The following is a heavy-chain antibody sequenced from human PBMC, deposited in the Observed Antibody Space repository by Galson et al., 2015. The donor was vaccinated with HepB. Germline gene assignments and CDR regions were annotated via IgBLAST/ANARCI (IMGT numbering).Heavy chain of an antibody. V-gene: IGHV5-10-1*01. D-gene: IGHD3-10*01. Sequence: SGAEVKKPGESLRISCKGSGYSFTSYWISWVRQMPGKGLECMGKIDPSDSYLKQRPSFQGNVTISADKSISTAFLQWSNLDTSDTAIYYCARSGRNAPGKNYYYSDMDVWGQGTTVTVSS. CDR3: ARSGRNAPGKNYYYSDMDV. CDR1: GYSFTSYW. J-gene: IGHJ6*02. CDR2: IDPSDSYL.